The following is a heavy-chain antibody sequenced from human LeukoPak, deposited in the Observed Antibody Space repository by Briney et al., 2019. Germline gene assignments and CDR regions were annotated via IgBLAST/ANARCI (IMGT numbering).Heavy chain of an antibody. CDR3: AKRPYCSGTVCYHIDY. Sequence: GGSLRLPCAASGFTFSSYAMSWVRQAPGKGMEWVSTISGSGGGAYYADSVKGRFTISRDNSKNTLYLQLSSLRAEDTALYYCAKRPYCSGTVCYHIDYWGQGTLVTVSS. J-gene: IGHJ4*02. V-gene: IGHV3-23*01. CDR2: ISGSGGGA. CDR1: GFTFSSYA. D-gene: IGHD2-15*01.